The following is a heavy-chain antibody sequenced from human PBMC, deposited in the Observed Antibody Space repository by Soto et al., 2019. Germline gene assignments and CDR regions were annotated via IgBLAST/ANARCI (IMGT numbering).Heavy chain of an antibody. Sequence: PGGSLRLSCAASGFTFSSQAMSWVRQAPGKGLEWVSSLSGSGGSTYYADSVKGRFTISRDNSKNTLYLQMNSLRAEDTALYYSAKGLLPRSSGRKGDYWGQGTMVTVSS. CDR2: LSGSGGST. V-gene: IGHV3-23*01. CDR3: AKGLLPRSSGRKGDY. D-gene: IGHD6-19*01. J-gene: IGHJ4*02. CDR1: GFTFSSQA.